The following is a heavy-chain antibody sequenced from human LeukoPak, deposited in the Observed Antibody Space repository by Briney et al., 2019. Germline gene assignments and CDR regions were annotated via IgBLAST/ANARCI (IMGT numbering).Heavy chain of an antibody. CDR2: IIPIFGTA. Sequence: SVKVSCKASGGTFSSYAISWVRQAPGQGLEWMGGIIPIFGTANYAQKFQGRVTITADESTSTAYMELSSLGSEDTAVYYCAVRCSSTSCFTPTFDYWGQGTLVTVSS. CDR1: GGTFSSYA. V-gene: IGHV1-69*13. CDR3: AVRCSSTSCFTPTFDY. D-gene: IGHD2-2*01. J-gene: IGHJ4*02.